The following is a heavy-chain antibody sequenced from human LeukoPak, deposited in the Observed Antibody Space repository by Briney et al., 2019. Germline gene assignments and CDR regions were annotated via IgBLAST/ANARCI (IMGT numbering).Heavy chain of an antibody. Sequence: GGSLRLSCAASGFTFSSYSMTWVRQAPGKGLEWVSSISSSSSYIYYADSVKGRFTISRDNAKNSLYLQMNSLRAEDTAVYYCARGSGLAYYFDYWGQGTLVTVSS. V-gene: IGHV3-21*01. CDR2: ISSSSSYI. CDR3: ARGSGLAYYFDY. D-gene: IGHD5-12*01. J-gene: IGHJ4*02. CDR1: GFTFSSYS.